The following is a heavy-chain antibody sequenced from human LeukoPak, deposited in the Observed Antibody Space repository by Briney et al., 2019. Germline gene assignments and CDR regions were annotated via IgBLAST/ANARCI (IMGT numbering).Heavy chain of an antibody. D-gene: IGHD3-10*01. J-gene: IGHJ4*02. CDR2: ISSSSSSI. Sequence: GGSLRLSCAASGFTFSSYSMNWVRQAPGKGPEWVSYISSSSSSIHYADSVKGRFTISRDNAKNSLYLQMSSLRDEDTAMYYCARDYYYGFYYWGQGTLVTVSS. CDR1: GFTFSSYS. V-gene: IGHV3-48*02. CDR3: ARDYYYGFYY.